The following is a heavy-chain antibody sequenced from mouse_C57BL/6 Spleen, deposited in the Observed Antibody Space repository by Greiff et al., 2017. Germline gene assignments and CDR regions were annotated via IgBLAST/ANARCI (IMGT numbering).Heavy chain of an antibody. CDR2: IYPGSGST. CDR3: ARYNITTVVGGMDY. D-gene: IGHD1-1*01. V-gene: IGHV1-55*01. J-gene: IGHJ4*01. Sequence: VQLQQPGAELVKPGASVKMSCKASGYTFTSYWITWVKQRPGQGLAWIGDIYPGSGSTNYNEKFKSKATLTVDTSSSTAYMQLSSLTSEDSAVYYCARYNITTVVGGMDYWGQGTSVTVSS. CDR1: GYTFTSYW.